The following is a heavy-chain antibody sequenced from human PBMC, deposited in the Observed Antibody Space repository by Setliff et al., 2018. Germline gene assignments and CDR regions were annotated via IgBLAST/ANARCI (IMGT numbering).Heavy chain of an antibody. CDR3: ARGHTSMAP. D-gene: IGHD5-18*01. Sequence: ETLSLSCAASGFTFSTYSLIWVRQAPGQGLEWVSGISGGGINTDYADSVKGRFTISRDNAKNSLHLQMNSLRAEDTAVYYCARGHTSMAPWGQGTLVTVSS. CDR2: ISGGGINT. CDR1: GFTFSTYS. V-gene: IGHV3-21*04. J-gene: IGHJ5*02.